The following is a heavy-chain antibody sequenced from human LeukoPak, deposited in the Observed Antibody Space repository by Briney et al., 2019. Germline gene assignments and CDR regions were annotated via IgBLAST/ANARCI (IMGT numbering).Heavy chain of an antibody. V-gene: IGHV1-69*01. CDR1: GGTFSSYA. Sequence: ASVKVSCKASGGTFSSYAISWVRQAPGQGLEWMGGIIPIFGTANYAQNFQGRVTITADESTSTAYMEPSSLRSEATAVYSCARAGCSGGSCYATNWYFDLWGRGTLVTVSS. CDR2: IIPIFGTA. CDR3: ARAGCSGGSCYATNWYFDL. D-gene: IGHD2-15*01. J-gene: IGHJ2*01.